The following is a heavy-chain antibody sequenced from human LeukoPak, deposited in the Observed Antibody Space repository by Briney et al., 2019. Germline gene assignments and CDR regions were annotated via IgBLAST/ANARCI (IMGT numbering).Heavy chain of an antibody. CDR3: ARSLYDSGWYSQFDY. J-gene: IGHJ4*02. CDR1: GYVFIDYH. Sequence: ASVKVSCKASGYVFIDYHLHWVRQAPGQGLEWMGIINPRGGSTSHAQKFQGRVTMTRDMSTNTVSLEMSSLTFEDTGVYYCARSLYDSGWYSQFDYWGQGTLVTVSS. V-gene: IGHV1-46*01. D-gene: IGHD6-19*01. CDR2: INPRGGST.